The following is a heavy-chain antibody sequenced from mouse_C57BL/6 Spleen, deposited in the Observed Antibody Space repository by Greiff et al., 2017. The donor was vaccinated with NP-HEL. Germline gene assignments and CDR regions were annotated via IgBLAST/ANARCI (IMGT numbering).Heavy chain of an antibody. D-gene: IGHD2-4*01. Sequence: VQLQQSGPELVKPGASVKISCKASGYTFTDYYMNWVKQSHGKSLEWIGDINPNNGGTSYNQKFKGKATLTVDKSSSTAYMELRSLTSEDSAVYYCARRVYYDYPDYWGQGTTLTVSS. CDR3: ARRVYYDYPDY. J-gene: IGHJ2*01. CDR2: INPNNGGT. CDR1: GYTFTDYY. V-gene: IGHV1-26*01.